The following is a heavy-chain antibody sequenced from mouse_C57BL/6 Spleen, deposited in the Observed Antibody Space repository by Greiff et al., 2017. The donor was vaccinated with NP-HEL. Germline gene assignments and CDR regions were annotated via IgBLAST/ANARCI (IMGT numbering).Heavy chain of an antibody. D-gene: IGHD2-4*01. J-gene: IGHJ4*01. CDR1: GFSLTSYG. V-gene: IGHV2-5*01. CDR3: ATIYYDYLYAMDY. Sequence: VQRVESGPGLVQPSQSLSITCTVSGFSLTSYGVHWVRQSPGKGLEWLGVIWRGGSTDYNAAFMSRLSITKDNSKSQVFFKMNSLQADDTAIYYCATIYYDYLYAMDYWGQGTSVTVSS. CDR2: IWRGGST.